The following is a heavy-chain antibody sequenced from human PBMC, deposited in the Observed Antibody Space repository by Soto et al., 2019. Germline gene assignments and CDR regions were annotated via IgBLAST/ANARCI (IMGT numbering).Heavy chain of an antibody. D-gene: IGHD2-2*01. CDR2: ISSSSSYI. Sequence: AGSLRLSCAASGFTFSSYSMNWVRQAPGKGLEWVSSISSSSSYIYYADSVKGRFTISRDNAKNSLYLQMNSLRAEDTAVYYCARDRIVVVPAAGYYYYGMDVWGQGTTLSVSS. J-gene: IGHJ6*02. V-gene: IGHV3-21*01. CDR1: GFTFSSYS. CDR3: ARDRIVVVPAAGYYYYGMDV.